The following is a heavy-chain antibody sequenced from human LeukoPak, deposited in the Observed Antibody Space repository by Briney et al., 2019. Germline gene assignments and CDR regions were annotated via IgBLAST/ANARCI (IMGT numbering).Heavy chain of an antibody. Sequence: GRSLRLSCAASGFTFDDYAMHWVRQAPGKGLEWVSGISWNSGSIGYADSVKGRFTISRDNAKNSLYLQMNGLRAEDMALYYCAKGLVGATSDAFDIWGQGTMVTVSS. D-gene: IGHD1-26*01. CDR2: ISWNSGSI. V-gene: IGHV3-9*03. CDR3: AKGLVGATSDAFDI. J-gene: IGHJ3*02. CDR1: GFTFDDYA.